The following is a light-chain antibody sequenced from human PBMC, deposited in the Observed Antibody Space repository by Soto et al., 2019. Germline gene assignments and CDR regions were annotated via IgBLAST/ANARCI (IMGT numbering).Light chain of an antibody. J-gene: IGKJ5*01. CDR3: QQYNRWPQS. CDR2: GAC. CDR1: QSISSD. V-gene: IGKV3-15*01. Sequence: EIVMTQSPATLSLSAGERATLSCRASQSISSDLAWYQHKHDQTPRLLIHGACNRATGIPARFSGSGSGTEFTLTISSLQSEDFAVYYCQQYNRWPQSFGQGTRVEIK.